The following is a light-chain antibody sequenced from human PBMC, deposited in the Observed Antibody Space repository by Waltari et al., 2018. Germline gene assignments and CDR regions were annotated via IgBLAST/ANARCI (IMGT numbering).Light chain of an antibody. CDR1: GSHIGSHY. CDR3: TSWDDSLNAWV. CDR2: RNE. Sequence: QSVLTPPPSASGTPGQTVSVSCSGSGSHIGSHYAYLYQHVPGTAPQLLIYRNEQRPSGVPDRFSGSKSGTSASLAISGLRSEDEADYFCTSWDDSLNAWVFGGGTKLTVL. V-gene: IGLV1-47*01. J-gene: IGLJ3*02.